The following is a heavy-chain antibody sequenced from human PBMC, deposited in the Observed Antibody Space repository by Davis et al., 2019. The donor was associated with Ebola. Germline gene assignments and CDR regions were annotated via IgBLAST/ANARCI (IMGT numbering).Heavy chain of an antibody. CDR3: ARAHDILTGYRGWFDP. CDR2: ISAYNGNT. V-gene: IGHV1-18*04. J-gene: IGHJ5*02. Sequence: ASVKVSCKASGYTFTGYYMHWVRQAPGQGLEWMGWISAYNGNTNYAQKLQGRVTMTTDTSTSTAYMELRSLRSDDTAVYYCARAHDILTGYRGWFDPWGQGTLVTVSS. D-gene: IGHD3-9*01. CDR1: GYTFTGYY.